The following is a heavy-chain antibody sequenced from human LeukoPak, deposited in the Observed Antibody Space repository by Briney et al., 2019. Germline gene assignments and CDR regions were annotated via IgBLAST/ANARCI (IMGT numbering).Heavy chain of an antibody. CDR2: ISSGSSYI. J-gene: IGHJ3*02. V-gene: IGHV3-21*01. Sequence: PGGTLRLSCAASGFTYSLYSMNWVRQAPGKGLEWVSAISSGSSYIYYADSLKGRFTISRDNAKNSLYLQMNSLRAEDTAVYYCSRKYCSGCSCYDAFDIWGQGTMVTVSS. D-gene: IGHD2-15*01. CDR1: GFTYSLYS. CDR3: SRKYCSGCSCYDAFDI.